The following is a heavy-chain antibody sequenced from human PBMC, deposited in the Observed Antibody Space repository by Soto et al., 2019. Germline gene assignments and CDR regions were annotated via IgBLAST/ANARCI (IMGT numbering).Heavy chain of an antibody. CDR1: GYTFTRYG. CDR2: IIAYKGDT. CDR3: VRTFPLPGDAGVGSGWYGNDY. V-gene: IGHV1-18*01. D-gene: IGHD6-19*01. Sequence: ASVKVSCTASGYTFTRYGIIWVRQAPVQVLDRMGVIIAYKGDTNYAQMLQGRVTMSTGNTKSAAYMELRSLRSEYTAVYYCVRTFPLPGDAGVGSGWYGNDYWRQGNLVTVCS. J-gene: IGHJ4*02.